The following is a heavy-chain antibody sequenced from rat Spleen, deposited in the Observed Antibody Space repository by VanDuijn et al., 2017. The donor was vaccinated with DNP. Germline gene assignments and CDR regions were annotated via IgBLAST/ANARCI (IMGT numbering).Heavy chain of an antibody. CDR2: ISTGGGNT. V-gene: IGHV5-46*01. D-gene: IGHD1-3*01. Sequence: EVQLVESGGGLVQPGRSMKLSCAASGFTFSSFPMAWVRQAPTKGLEWVASISTGGGNTYYRDSVKGRFTVSRNNAKNTLYLQMDSLRSEDTATYYCATLWTLAYWGQGTLVTVSS. CDR3: ATLWTLAY. J-gene: IGHJ3*01. CDR1: GFTFSSFP.